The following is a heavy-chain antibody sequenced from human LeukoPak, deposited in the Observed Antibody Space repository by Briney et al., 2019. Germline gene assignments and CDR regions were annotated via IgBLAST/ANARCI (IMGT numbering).Heavy chain of an antibody. V-gene: IGHV1-18*01. Sequence: WGRQXPXEXGEWMGXISAYNGKTNYAQKLQGRVTMTTDTSTSTAYIELRSLRSDDTAVYYCARDLRYYDFWSGYSALDGMDVWGQGTTVTVSS. D-gene: IGHD3-3*01. CDR2: ISAYNGKT. CDR3: ARDLRYYDFWSGYSALDGMDV. J-gene: IGHJ6*02.